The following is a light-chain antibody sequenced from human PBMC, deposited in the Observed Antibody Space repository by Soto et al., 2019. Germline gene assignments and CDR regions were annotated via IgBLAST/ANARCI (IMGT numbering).Light chain of an antibody. J-gene: IGLJ3*02. CDR3: PVYCYPFNWV. Sequence: NFMLTQPHSVSQSPGKTVTISCTRSSGSIASNFVQWFQQRPGSSPTIVIYDNTQRPSGVPDRFSGSIDSSSNSASLTISGTKTEGGADYHCPVYCYPFNWVFGGGTKLTVL. V-gene: IGLV6-57*01. CDR2: DNT. CDR1: SGSIASNF.